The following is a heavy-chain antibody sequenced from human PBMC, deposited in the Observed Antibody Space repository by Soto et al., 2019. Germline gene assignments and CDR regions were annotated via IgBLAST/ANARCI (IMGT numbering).Heavy chain of an antibody. CDR3: TRLDSRGYQFVY. Sequence: EVQLVESGGGLIQPGGSLRLSCAASGFTVSSNYMSWVRQAPGKGLEWVSVIYSGGSTYYADSVKGRFPITRDHSHNTLYLQMSSLRAENTAVYYCTRLDSRGYQFVYWSQGPLVTVFS. D-gene: IGHD3-22*01. V-gene: IGHV3-53*01. J-gene: IGHJ4*02. CDR1: GFTVSSNY. CDR2: IYSGGST.